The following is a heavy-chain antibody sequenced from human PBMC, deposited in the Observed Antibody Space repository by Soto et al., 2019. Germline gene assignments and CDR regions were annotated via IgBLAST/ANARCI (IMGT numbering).Heavy chain of an antibody. CDR1: GFTFSSYA. V-gene: IGHV3-23*01. CDR3: AKPPPGYDFWSGYYMRYYYMDV. Sequence: GGSLRLSCAASGFTFSSYAMSWVRQAPGKGLEWVSAISGSGGSTYYADSVKGRFTISRDNSKNTLYLQMNSLRAEDTAVYYCAKPPPGYDFWSGYYMRYYYMDVWGKGTTVTVSS. D-gene: IGHD3-3*01. J-gene: IGHJ6*03. CDR2: ISGSGGST.